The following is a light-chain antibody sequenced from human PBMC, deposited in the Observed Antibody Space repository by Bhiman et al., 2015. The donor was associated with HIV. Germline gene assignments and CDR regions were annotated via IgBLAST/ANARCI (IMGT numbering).Light chain of an antibody. Sequence: QSVLTQPPSVSGAPGQRVTISCTGRSSNIGAGYDVHWYQQLPGTAPKLLIYNNKNRPSRVPDRFSGSQSGTSGSLAITGLQAEDEADYYCQSYDRSLSAWVFGGGTKLTVL. CDR1: SSNIGAGYD. CDR2: NNK. J-gene: IGLJ3*02. CDR3: QSYDRSLSAWV. V-gene: IGLV1-40*01.